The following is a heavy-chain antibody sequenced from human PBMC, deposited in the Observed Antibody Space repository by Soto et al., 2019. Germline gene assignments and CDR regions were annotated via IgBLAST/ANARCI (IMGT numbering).Heavy chain of an antibody. V-gene: IGHV4-34*01. Sequence: QVQLQQWGAGLLKPSETLSLTCAVYGGSFSGYYWSWIRQPPGKGLEWIGEINHSGSTNYNPSLKTRVTLSVDPSKNQFSLNLISVTAADTAVYYCASHCGDYVFWAWGQGTLVTVSS. D-gene: IGHD4-17*01. CDR3: ASHCGDYVFWA. CDR1: GGSFSGYY. J-gene: IGHJ5*02. CDR2: INHSGST.